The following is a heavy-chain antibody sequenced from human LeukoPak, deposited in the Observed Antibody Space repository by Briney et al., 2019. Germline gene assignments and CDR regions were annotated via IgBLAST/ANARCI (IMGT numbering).Heavy chain of an antibody. CDR2: IYYSGST. CDR1: GGSISSGAYY. Sequence: SETLSLTCTVSGGSISSGAYYWSWIRQHPGKGLEWIGYIYYSGSTYYNPSLKSRVTISVDTSKNQFSLKLSSVTAAGTAVYYCARTIRYYDSSGYYYLPYYFDYWGQGTLVTVSS. CDR3: ARTIRYYDSSGYYYLPYYFDY. V-gene: IGHV4-31*03. D-gene: IGHD3-22*01. J-gene: IGHJ4*02.